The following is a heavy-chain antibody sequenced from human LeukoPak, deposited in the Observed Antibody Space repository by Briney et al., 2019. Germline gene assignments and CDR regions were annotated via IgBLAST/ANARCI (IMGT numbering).Heavy chain of an antibody. CDR2: IIPIFGTA. Sequence: SVKVSCKASGGTFSSYAISWVRQAPGQGLEWMGGIIPIFGTANYAQKFQGRVTITTDESTSTAYMELSSLRSEDTAVYYCARVGKYYDSSGYYEVLDYWGQGTLVTVSS. CDR3: ARVGKYYDSSGYYEVLDY. D-gene: IGHD3-22*01. CDR1: GGTFSSYA. V-gene: IGHV1-69*05. J-gene: IGHJ4*02.